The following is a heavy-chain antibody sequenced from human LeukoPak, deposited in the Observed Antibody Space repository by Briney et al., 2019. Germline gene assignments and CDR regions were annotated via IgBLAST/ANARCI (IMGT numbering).Heavy chain of an antibody. CDR3: TKDVADYVWGDYRHFDM. CDR2: ITWSSDFT. Sequence: GRSLRLSCAASGFSFDDYAMHWVRQSPRKGLEWVAGITWSSDFTALADSVNGRFTISRDNANNSVYLHMNTLTPDDTAVYYCTKDVADYVWGDYRHFDMWGQGTLVTVSA. CDR1: GFSFDDYA. J-gene: IGHJ4*02. D-gene: IGHD3-16*02. V-gene: IGHV3-9*01.